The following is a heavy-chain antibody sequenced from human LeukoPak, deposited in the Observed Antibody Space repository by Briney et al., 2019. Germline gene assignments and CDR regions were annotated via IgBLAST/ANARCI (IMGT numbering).Heavy chain of an antibody. CDR1: GGSISSSSYC. CDR3: ARQNLGADAFDI. D-gene: IGHD1-26*01. Sequence: PSETLSLTCAVSGGSISSSSYCWGWIRQPPGKGLEWIGSIYYSGSTYYNPSLKSRVTISVDTSKNQFSLKLSSVTAADTAVYYCARQNLGADAFDIWGQGTMVTVSS. V-gene: IGHV4-39*01. CDR2: IYYSGST. J-gene: IGHJ3*02.